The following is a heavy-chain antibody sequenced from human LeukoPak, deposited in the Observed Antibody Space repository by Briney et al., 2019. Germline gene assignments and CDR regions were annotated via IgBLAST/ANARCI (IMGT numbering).Heavy chain of an antibody. CDR3: ARGGPIKYCSSTSCRLHYYYYYRDV. J-gene: IGHJ6*03. Sequence: ASVKVSCKASGYTFSDYYMYRVRQAPGQGLEWTGWINSNSGGTNYAQKFQRRVTMNSDTSIIPAYMELTRLRSDDTAVYYCARGGPIKYCSSTSCRLHYYYYYRDVWGKGTTVTVSS. CDR1: GYTFSDYY. V-gene: IGHV1-2*02. CDR2: INSNSGGT. D-gene: IGHD2-2*01.